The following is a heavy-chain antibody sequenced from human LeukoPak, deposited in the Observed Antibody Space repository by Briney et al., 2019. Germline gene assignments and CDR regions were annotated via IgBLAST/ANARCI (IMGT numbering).Heavy chain of an antibody. D-gene: IGHD2-21*01. Sequence: KPSETLSLTCTVSGGSISSYFWSWIRQPPGKGLEWIGYMYDSGSTNYNPSLKSRVTISVGPSKNKFSLKLSSVTAADTAVYYCARGGGDSLYWYFDLWGRGTLVTVSS. CDR3: ARGGGDSLYWYFDL. J-gene: IGHJ2*01. CDR2: MYDSGST. V-gene: IGHV4-59*01. CDR1: GGSISSYF.